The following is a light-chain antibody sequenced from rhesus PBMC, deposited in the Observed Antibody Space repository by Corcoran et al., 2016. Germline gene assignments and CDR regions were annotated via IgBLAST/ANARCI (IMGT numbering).Light chain of an antibody. V-gene: IGKV3-42*03. CDR1: QSVSSS. J-gene: IGKJ2*01. Sequence: EIVMTQSPATLSLSPGERATLSCRASQSVSSSLAWYQQKPGQAPRLLIYGAPSRATGIPDRFSGSGSVTEFTLTISSLEPEDFAVYYCQQYSNWYSFGQGTKVEIK. CDR3: QQYSNWYS. CDR2: GAP.